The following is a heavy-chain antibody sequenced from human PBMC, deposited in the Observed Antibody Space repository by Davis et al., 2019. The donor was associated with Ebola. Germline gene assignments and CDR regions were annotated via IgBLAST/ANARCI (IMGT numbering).Heavy chain of an antibody. CDR3: ARLVVVHVDYFDY. CDR2: ISSSGSTI. CDR1: GFTFSDYY. Sequence: GESLKIPCAASGFTFSDYYMSWIRQAPGKGLEWVSYISSSGSTIYYADSVKGRFTISRDNAKNSLYLQMNSLRAEDTAVYYCARLVVVHVDYFDYWGQGTLVTVSS. J-gene: IGHJ4*02. V-gene: IGHV3-11*01. D-gene: IGHD2-2*01.